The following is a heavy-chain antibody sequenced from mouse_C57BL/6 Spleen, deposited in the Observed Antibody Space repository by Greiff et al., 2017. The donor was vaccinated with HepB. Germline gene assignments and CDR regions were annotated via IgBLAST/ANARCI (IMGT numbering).Heavy chain of an antibody. Sequence: VQLQQSGAELARPGASVKLSCKASGYTFTSYGISWVKQRTGQGLEWIGEIYPRSGNTYYNEKFKGKATLTADKSSSTAYMELRSLTSEDSAVYFCARWGLGTGTENYFDYWGQGTTLTVSS. D-gene: IGHD4-1*01. J-gene: IGHJ2*01. CDR3: ARWGLGTGTENYFDY. CDR2: IYPRSGNT. V-gene: IGHV1-81*01. CDR1: GYTFTSYG.